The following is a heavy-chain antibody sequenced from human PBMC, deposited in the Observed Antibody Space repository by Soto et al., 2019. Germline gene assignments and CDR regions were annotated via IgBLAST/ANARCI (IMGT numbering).Heavy chain of an antibody. Sequence: PSETLSLTCIVCGASISTGGYSWSWIRQPPGKGPEWIGYIYESGRTYYKPSLKSRASISMDKSRNQFSVRLTSVTAADTAVYFCARGDRYSGSFSDYFDPWGQGTLVTVSS. V-gene: IGHV4-30-2*01. D-gene: IGHD1-26*01. CDR1: GASISTGGYS. CDR3: ARGDRYSGSFSDYFDP. CDR2: IYESGRT. J-gene: IGHJ5*02.